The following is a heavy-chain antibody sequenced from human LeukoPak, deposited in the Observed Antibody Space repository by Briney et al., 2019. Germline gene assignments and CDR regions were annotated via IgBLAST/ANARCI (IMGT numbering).Heavy chain of an antibody. CDR2: ISGSGDST. V-gene: IGHV3-23*01. Sequence: GGSPRLSCAASGFTISSYAMSWVRQAPGKGLEWVSGISGSGDSTYYADSVKGRLTISRDKSKNTAYLQMNSLRAEDTAVYYCTKTLARYCSSTSCYMNYYYYMDVWGKGTTVTVSS. CDR3: TKTLARYCSSTSCYMNYYYYMDV. CDR1: GFTISSYA. D-gene: IGHD2-2*02. J-gene: IGHJ6*03.